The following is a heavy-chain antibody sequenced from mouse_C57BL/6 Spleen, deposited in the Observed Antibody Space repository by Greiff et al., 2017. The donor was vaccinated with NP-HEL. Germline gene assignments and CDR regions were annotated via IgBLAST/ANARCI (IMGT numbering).Heavy chain of an antibody. J-gene: IGHJ1*03. D-gene: IGHD2-1*01. CDR2: IYPGNRDT. CDR1: GYTFTSYW. Sequence: EVQLQESGTVLARPGASVKMSCKTSGYTFTSYWMHWVKPRPGQGLEWIGAIYPGNRDTSYNQKFKGKAKLTAVTSASTAYMELSSLTNEDSAVYYCTRDHGTYWYFDVWGTGTTVTVSS. CDR3: TRDHGTYWYFDV. V-gene: IGHV1-5*01.